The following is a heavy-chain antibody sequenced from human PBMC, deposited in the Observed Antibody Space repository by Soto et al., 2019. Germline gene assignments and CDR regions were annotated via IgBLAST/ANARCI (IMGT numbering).Heavy chain of an antibody. J-gene: IGHJ4*02. D-gene: IGHD2-2*01. CDR3: ARVPDY. CDR2: INSDGSRT. CDR1: GFTFSSYW. Sequence: PGGSLRLSCAASGFTFSSYWMHWVRQAPGKGLVWVSRINSDGSRTTYADSVKGRFTISRDNAKNMLHLQMNSLRAEDTAVYYCARVPDYWGQGILVTVSS. V-gene: IGHV3-74*01.